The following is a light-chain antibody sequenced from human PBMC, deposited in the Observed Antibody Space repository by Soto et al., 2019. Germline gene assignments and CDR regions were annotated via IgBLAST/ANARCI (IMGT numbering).Light chain of an antibody. V-gene: IGLV2-14*01. J-gene: IGLJ1*01. CDR2: EVS. CDR1: SSDVGGYNY. CDR3: RSYASSITYV. Sequence: HSVLTQPASVSGSPGQSITISCTGTSSDVGGYNYVSWYQQHPGKAPKLMIYEVSNRPSGVSNRFSGSRSGTTAPLNIPGLQAEDEADYYCRSYASSITYVFGTGIKVTVL.